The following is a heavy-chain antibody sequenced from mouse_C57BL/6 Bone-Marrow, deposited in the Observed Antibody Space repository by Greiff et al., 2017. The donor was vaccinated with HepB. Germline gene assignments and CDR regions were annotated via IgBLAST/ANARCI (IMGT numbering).Heavy chain of an antibody. CDR2: ISSGSSTI. Sequence: EVQGVESGGGLVKPGGSLKLSCAASGFTFSDYGMHWVRQAPEKGLEWVAYISSGSSTIYYADTVKGRFTISRDNAKNTLFLQMTSLRSEDTAMYYCARDSNYVGRYFDVWGTGTTVTVSS. CDR1: GFTFSDYG. CDR3: ARDSNYVGRYFDV. V-gene: IGHV5-17*01. D-gene: IGHD2-5*01. J-gene: IGHJ1*03.